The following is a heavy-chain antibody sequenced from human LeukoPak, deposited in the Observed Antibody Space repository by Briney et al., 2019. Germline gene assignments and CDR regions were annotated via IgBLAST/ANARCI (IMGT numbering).Heavy chain of an antibody. CDR3: AKDQVTMVRGVIINPSDY. Sequence: GGSLRLSCAASGFTFSSYAMSWVRQAPGKGLEWVSAISGSGGSTYYADSVKGRLTISRDNSKNTLYLQMNSLRAEDTAVYYCAKDQVTMVRGVIINPSDYWGQGTLVTVSS. V-gene: IGHV3-23*01. CDR1: GFTFSSYA. D-gene: IGHD3-10*01. J-gene: IGHJ4*02. CDR2: ISGSGGST.